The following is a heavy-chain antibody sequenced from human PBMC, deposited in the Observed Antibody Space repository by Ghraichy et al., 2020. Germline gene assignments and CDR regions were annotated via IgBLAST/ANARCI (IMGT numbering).Heavy chain of an antibody. D-gene: IGHD6-13*01. Sequence: ASVKVSCEASGDTFTSYFMHWVRRTPGKGLEWMGIINPNGGSTRYAQKFQGRVTMTRDTSTSTVYMELSSLRSEDTALYYCAASTAAAGTDDLYYYYYGVDVWGQGTTVTVSS. CDR2: INPNGGST. CDR3: AASTAAAGTDDLYYYYYGVDV. CDR1: GDTFTSYF. V-gene: IGHV1-46*03. J-gene: IGHJ6*02.